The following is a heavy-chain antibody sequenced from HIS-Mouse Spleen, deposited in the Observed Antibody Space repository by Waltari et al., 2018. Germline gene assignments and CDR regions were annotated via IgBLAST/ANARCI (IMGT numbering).Heavy chain of an antibody. J-gene: IGHJ2*01. CDR1: GGSISSSRSY. CDR2: IYYSGST. D-gene: IGHD6-13*01. CDR3: AREIPYSSSWYDWYFDL. V-gene: IGHV4-39*07. Sequence: QLQLQESGPGLGKPSETLSLTCTVSGGSISSSRSYRGWIRQPPGKGLEWIGSIYYSGSTYYNPSLKSRVTISVDTSKNQFSLKLSSVTAADTAVYYCAREIPYSSSWYDWYFDLWGRGTLVTVSS.